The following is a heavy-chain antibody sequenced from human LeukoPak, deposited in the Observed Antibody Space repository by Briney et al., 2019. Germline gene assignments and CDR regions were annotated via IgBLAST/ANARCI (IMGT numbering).Heavy chain of an antibody. V-gene: IGHV4-39*07. CDR3: ARPLGNDAFDI. J-gene: IGHJ3*02. Sequence: PSETLSLTCTVSGGSISSSSHFWSWIRQPPGKGLEWIGSIYYSGNTYYNSSLKSRVAISVDTSKNQFSLKLSSVTAADTAVYYCARPLGNDAFDIWGQGTMVTVSP. CDR2: IYYSGNT. CDR1: GGSISSSSHF. D-gene: IGHD3-16*01.